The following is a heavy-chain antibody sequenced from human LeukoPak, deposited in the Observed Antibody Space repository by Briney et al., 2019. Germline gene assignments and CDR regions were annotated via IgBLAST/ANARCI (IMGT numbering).Heavy chain of an antibody. CDR2: ITGSGDTT. J-gene: IGHJ4*02. Sequence: GGSLRLSCAASRFTFNSYAMSWVRQAPGKGLEWVSAITGSGDTTYYADSVKGRLTISRDNSKNTLYVEMNTLRAEDTAIYYCAKWGDYDILTGYYVSDFWGQGTLVTVSS. CDR1: RFTFNSYA. V-gene: IGHV3-23*01. CDR3: AKWGDYDILTGYYVSDF. D-gene: IGHD3-9*01.